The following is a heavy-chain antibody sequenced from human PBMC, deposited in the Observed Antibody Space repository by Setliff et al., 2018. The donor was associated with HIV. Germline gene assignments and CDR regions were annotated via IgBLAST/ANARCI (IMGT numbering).Heavy chain of an antibody. V-gene: IGHV1-18*01. CDR1: GYTFTSYG. Sequence: ASVKVSCKASGYTFTSYGISWVRQAPGQGLEWMGWISAHNGNKKYAQKLQGRVTMTTDTSTSTAYMELRSLRSDDTAVYYCARDPRHYYDTTGYSPYNWFDPWGQGTLVTVSS. J-gene: IGHJ5*02. D-gene: IGHD3-22*01. CDR2: ISAHNGNK. CDR3: ARDPRHYYDTTGYSPYNWFDP.